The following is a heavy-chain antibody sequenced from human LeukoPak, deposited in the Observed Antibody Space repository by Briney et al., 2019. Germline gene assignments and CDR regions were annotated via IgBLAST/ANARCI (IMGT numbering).Heavy chain of an antibody. J-gene: IGHJ4*02. D-gene: IGHD1-1*01. CDR1: GGTFSSYA. V-gene: IGHV1-46*01. CDR3: ARGTTDDY. Sequence: ASVKVSCKASGGTFSSYAFSWVRQAPGQGLEWMGVINPSGGSTRYAQKFQGRVTMTGDTSTRTVYMELSSLTSADTAVYYCARGTTDDYWGQGTPVTVSS. CDR2: INPSGGST.